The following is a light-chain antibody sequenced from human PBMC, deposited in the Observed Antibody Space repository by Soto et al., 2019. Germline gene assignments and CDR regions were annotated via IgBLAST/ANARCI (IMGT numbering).Light chain of an antibody. CDR2: DVS. CDR1: SSDVGGYKY. V-gene: IGLV2-11*01. Sequence: QSALTQPRSVSGSPGQSVTISCTGSSSDVGGYKYVSWYQQHPGKAPKLMIYDVSQRPSGVPDRFSGSTSGNAASLTISGLQAEDEADYYCCSSAGSYVFGTGTKVTVL. CDR3: CSSAGSYV. J-gene: IGLJ1*01.